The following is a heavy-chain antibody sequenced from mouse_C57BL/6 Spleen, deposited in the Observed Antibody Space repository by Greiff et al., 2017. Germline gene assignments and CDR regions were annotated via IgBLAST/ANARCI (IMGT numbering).Heavy chain of an antibody. CDR1: GYTFTDYE. D-gene: IGHD6-1*01. CDR2: IDPETGGT. V-gene: IGHV1-15*01. Sequence: QVQLQQSGAELVRPGASVTLSCKASGYTFTDYEMHWVKQTPVHGLEWIGAIDPETGGTAYNQKFKGKAILTADKSSSTAYMELRSLTSEDSAVYYCTRDSPSYWYFDVWGTGTTVTVSS. J-gene: IGHJ1*03. CDR3: TRDSPSYWYFDV.